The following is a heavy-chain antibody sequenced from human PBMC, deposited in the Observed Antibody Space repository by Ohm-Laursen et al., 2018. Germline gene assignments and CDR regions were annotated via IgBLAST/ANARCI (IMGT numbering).Heavy chain of an antibody. CDR3: ARGMRSSGWPFFDY. J-gene: IGHJ4*02. CDR1: GGSVGSYF. D-gene: IGHD6-19*01. V-gene: IGHV4-59*02. Sequence: SDTLSLTCTVSGGSVGSYFWSWIRQPPGKGLEYIGFVYIGGNTNYNPSLKSRVTISVDMSRNQFSLKLDSVTAADTAVYYCARGMRSSGWPFFDYWGQGTLVTVSS. CDR2: VYIGGNT.